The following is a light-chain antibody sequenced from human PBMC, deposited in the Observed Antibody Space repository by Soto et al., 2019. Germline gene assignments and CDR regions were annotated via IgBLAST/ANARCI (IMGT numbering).Light chain of an antibody. V-gene: IGKV3-11*01. Sequence: EIVLTQSPATPSLSPLERSALSCICIQSVSSYLAWYQQKPGQVPRLLIYDASNRATGISARFSGSGSGTDFTLTISSLEPEDFAVYYCQQRSKWPPEVTFGQGTRLEIK. CDR1: QSVSSY. CDR3: QQRSKWPPEVT. CDR2: DAS. J-gene: IGKJ5*01.